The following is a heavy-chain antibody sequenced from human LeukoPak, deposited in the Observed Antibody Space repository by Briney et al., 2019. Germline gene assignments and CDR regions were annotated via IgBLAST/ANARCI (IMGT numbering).Heavy chain of an antibody. D-gene: IGHD2-15*01. CDR3: ARVRCSGGSCPYYYYYYYMDV. Sequence: SETLSLTCPVSGGSISSYYWAWIRQPPGKGLEWIGSIHYSGSTYYNPSLQSRVTISIDTSKNQFSLKLRFVTAADTAVYYCARVRCSGGSCPYYYYYYYMDVWGKGTTVTVSS. V-gene: IGHV4-39*07. CDR1: GGSISSYY. CDR2: IHYSGST. J-gene: IGHJ6*03.